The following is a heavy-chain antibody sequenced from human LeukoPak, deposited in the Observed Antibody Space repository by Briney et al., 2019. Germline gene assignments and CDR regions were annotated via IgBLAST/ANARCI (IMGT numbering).Heavy chain of an antibody. CDR3: ARDQATMIRNGFDV. D-gene: IGHD3-10*01. V-gene: IGHV3-53*01. CDR1: GFTVSSNY. CDR2: IYGGGKT. Sequence: GGPLRLSCAASGFTVSSNYMNWVRQAPGKGLEWVSVIYGGGKTYYADSVKGRFTLSRDDSKNMLFLQMNSLRVEDTAVYYCARDQATMIRNGFDVWGQGTAVTVSS. J-gene: IGHJ6*02.